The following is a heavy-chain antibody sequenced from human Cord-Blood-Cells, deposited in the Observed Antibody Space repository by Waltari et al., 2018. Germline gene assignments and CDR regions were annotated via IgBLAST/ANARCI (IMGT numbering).Heavy chain of an antibody. D-gene: IGHD6-13*01. Sequence: QVQLVQSGAEVKKPGASVKVSCKASGYTFTGYYMNWVRQAPGQGLEGMGRINPNSGGTNYAQKFQGRVTRTRDSSISTAYMELSSLRSDDTAVYYCARGIAAAAIDYWGQGTLVTVSS. V-gene: IGHV1-2*06. CDR2: INPNSGGT. CDR1: GYTFTGYY. CDR3: ARGIAAAAIDY. J-gene: IGHJ4*02.